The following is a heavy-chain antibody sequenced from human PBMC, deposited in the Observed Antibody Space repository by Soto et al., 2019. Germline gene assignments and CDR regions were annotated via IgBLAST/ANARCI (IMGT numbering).Heavy chain of an antibody. J-gene: IGHJ6*02. D-gene: IGHD3-16*01. CDR1: GYTFTRYG. Sequence: QVNLVQSGAEVKNPGASVKVSCKASGYTFTRYGIGWARQAPGQGLEWMGWINTYNGNTNYAQNVQGRVTLTTDTSTSTAYMELRSLRSNDTAIYYCAMVDVYVTPSPQDVWGQGTTVIVSS. CDR3: AMVDVYVTPSPQDV. CDR2: INTYNGNT. V-gene: IGHV1-18*01.